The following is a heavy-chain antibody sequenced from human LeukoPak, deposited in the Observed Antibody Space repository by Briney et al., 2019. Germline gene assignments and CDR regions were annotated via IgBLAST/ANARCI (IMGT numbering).Heavy chain of an antibody. Sequence: GGSLNPSWEPSGFTFISFWLGWFARAPGKGLEWVANIKQDGSEKYYVDSVKGRFTISRDNAKNSLYLQMNSLRAEDTAVYYCVTESTGTLDYWGQGILVTVSS. J-gene: IGHJ4*02. CDR1: GFTFISFW. CDR2: IKQDGSEK. D-gene: IGHD3-9*01. CDR3: VTESTGTLDY. V-gene: IGHV3-7*03.